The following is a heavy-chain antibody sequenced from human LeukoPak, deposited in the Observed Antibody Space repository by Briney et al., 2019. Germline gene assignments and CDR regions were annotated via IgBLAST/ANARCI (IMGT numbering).Heavy chain of an antibody. V-gene: IGHV4-59*08. CDR1: GGSISSYY. Sequence: SETLSLTCTVSGGSISSYYWSWIWQPPGKGLEWIGYIYYSGSTNYNPSLKSRVTISVDTSKNQFSLKLSSVTAADTAVYYCARHGNRQLLWFGELSQMDAFDIWGQGTMVTVSS. J-gene: IGHJ3*02. D-gene: IGHD3-10*01. CDR2: IYYSGST. CDR3: ARHGNRQLLWFGELSQMDAFDI.